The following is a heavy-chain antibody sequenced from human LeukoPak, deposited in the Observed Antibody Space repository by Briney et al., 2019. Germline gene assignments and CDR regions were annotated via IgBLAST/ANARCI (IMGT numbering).Heavy chain of an antibody. CDR2: MNPNSGNT. Sequence: GASVKVSCKASGYTFTSYDINWVRQATGQGLEWMGWMNPNSGNTGYAQKFQGRVTITRNTSISTAYMELSSLRSEDTAVYYCAGSIAVAMDAFDIWGQGTMVTVSS. J-gene: IGHJ3*02. CDR3: AGSIAVAMDAFDI. CDR1: GYTFTSYD. V-gene: IGHV1-8*03. D-gene: IGHD6-19*01.